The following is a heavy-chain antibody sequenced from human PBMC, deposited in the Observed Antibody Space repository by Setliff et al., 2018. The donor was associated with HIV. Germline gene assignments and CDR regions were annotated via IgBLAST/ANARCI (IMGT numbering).Heavy chain of an antibody. CDR3: ARRRGGSLTTVTTWYYYIDV. V-gene: IGHV4-34*01. CDR2: INYRGNI. CDR1: GGSFIDYY. J-gene: IGHJ6*03. D-gene: IGHD4-4*01. Sequence: PSEPLSLTCAGYGGSFIDYYWTWIRQAPGKGLEWIGAINYRGNINSSPSLKSRGDMSIDPSKNQFSLRLNSVTAADTADYFWARRRGGSLTTVTTWYYYIDVWGKGSTVTVSS.